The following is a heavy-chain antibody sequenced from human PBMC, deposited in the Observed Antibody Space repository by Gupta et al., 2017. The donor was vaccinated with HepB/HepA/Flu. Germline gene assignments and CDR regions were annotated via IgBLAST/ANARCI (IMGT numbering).Heavy chain of an antibody. V-gene: IGHV4-59*01. CDR2: IYYSGST. CDR3: ARGSDRYDFWSGYYRDYYYYMDV. Sequence: QVQLQESGPGLVKPSETLSLTCTVSGGSISSYYWSWIRQPPGKGLEWIGYIYYSGSTNYNPSLKSRVTISVDTSKNQFSLKLSSVTAADTAVYYCARGSDRYDFWSGYYRDYYYYMDVWGKGTTVTVSS. D-gene: IGHD3-3*01. CDR1: GGSISSYY. J-gene: IGHJ6*03.